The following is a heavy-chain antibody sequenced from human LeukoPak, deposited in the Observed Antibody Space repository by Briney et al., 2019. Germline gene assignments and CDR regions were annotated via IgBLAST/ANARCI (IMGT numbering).Heavy chain of an antibody. D-gene: IGHD2-2*01. J-gene: IGHJ6*02. Sequence: ASVTVSCTASGYTFTSYYMHWVRQAPGQGLEWMGIINPSGGSTSYAQKFQGRVTMTRDTSTSTVYMELSSLRSEDTAVYYCARDGVVPAAMPYYYYGMDVWCQGTTVTVSS. CDR2: INPSGGST. CDR3: ARDGVVPAAMPYYYYGMDV. CDR1: GYTFTSYY. V-gene: IGHV1-46*01.